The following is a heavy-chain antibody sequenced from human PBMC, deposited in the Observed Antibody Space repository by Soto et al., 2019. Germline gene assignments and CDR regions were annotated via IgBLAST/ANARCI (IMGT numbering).Heavy chain of an antibody. Sequence: PGGSLRLSCAASGFTFDDYAMHWVRQAPGKGLEWVSGISWNSGSIGYADSVKGRFTISRDNAKNSLYLQMNSLRAEDTALYYCAKERLHDYGLTDAFDIWGQGTMVTVSS. CDR1: GFTFDDYA. J-gene: IGHJ3*02. D-gene: IGHD4-17*01. CDR3: AKERLHDYGLTDAFDI. CDR2: ISWNSGSI. V-gene: IGHV3-9*01.